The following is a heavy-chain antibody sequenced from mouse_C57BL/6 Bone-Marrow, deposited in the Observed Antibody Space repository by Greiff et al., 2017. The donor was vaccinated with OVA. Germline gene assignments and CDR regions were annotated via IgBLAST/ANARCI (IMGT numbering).Heavy chain of an antibody. V-gene: IGHV1-15*01. D-gene: IGHD1-1*01. CDR2: IDPETGGT. Sequence: SGAELVRPGASVTLSCKASGYTFTDYEMHWVKQTPVHGLEWIGAIDPETGGTAYNQKFKGKAILTADKSSSTAYMELRSLTSEDSAVYYCTRFYGSSYFDYWGQGTTLTVSS. CDR3: TRFYGSSYFDY. J-gene: IGHJ2*01. CDR1: GYTFTDYE.